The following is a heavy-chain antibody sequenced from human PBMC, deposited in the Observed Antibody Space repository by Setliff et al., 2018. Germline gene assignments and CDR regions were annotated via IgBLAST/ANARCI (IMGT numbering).Heavy chain of an antibody. J-gene: IGHJ4*02. D-gene: IGHD1-1*01. Sequence: PSETLSLTCAVSGVSINSLSWCSWVRQSPGEGLDWIGEIYHDGNSNFNPSVNYSPSLKSRVTMSIDKSNNQFSLKLTSVTAADTAVYYCAKGGGRYHSDSWGQGIMVTVSS. CDR2: IYHDGNSNFNPSV. CDR1: GVSINSLSW. CDR3: AKGGGRYHSDS. V-gene: IGHV4-4*02.